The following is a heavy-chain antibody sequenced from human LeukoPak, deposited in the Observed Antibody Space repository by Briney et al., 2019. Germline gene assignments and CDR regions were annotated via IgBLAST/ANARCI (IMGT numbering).Heavy chain of an antibody. Sequence: SETLSLTCTVSGGSISGSSYCWGWIRQPPGKGLEWIGTIYYSGSTYYNSSLKSRATISVDTSKNQFSLKLSSVTAADTAVYYCARDGYNPIDYWGQGTLVSVSS. D-gene: IGHD5-24*01. CDR1: GGSISGSSYC. CDR3: ARDGYNPIDY. V-gene: IGHV4-39*02. J-gene: IGHJ4*02. CDR2: IYYSGST.